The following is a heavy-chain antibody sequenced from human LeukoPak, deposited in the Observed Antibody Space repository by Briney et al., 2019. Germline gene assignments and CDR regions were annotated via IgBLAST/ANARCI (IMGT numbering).Heavy chain of an antibody. Sequence: TGGSLRLSCAASGFTFSSYGMQWVRQAPGKGLEWVAFIRYDGSNKYYADSVKGRFTISRDNSKNTLYLQMNSLRAEDTAVYYCANGDYYDFWSGYYNGEGVYNYWGQGTLVTVSS. CDR1: GFTFSSYG. CDR3: ANGDYYDFWSGYYNGEGVYNY. D-gene: IGHD3-3*01. V-gene: IGHV3-30*02. J-gene: IGHJ4*02. CDR2: IRYDGSNK.